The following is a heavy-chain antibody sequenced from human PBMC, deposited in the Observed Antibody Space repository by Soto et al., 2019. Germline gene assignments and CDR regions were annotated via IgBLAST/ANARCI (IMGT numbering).Heavy chain of an antibody. D-gene: IGHD3-9*01. CDR3: ARHNDILTGNFLYYFDY. Sequence: SETLSLTCTVSGGPINSDYWSWIRQSPGKGLEYIGYIYYIGTTNYNPSLKSRVTISVDTSKNQFSLKLSSVTAADTAVYYCARHNDILTGNFLYYFDYRGQGTLVTVSS. V-gene: IGHV4-59*08. CDR2: IYYIGTT. J-gene: IGHJ4*02. CDR1: GGPINSDY.